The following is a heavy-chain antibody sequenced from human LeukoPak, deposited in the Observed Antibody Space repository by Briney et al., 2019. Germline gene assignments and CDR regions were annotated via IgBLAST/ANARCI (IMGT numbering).Heavy chain of an antibody. Sequence: PGGSLRLSCAASGFTFSTYGMHWVRQAPGKGLEWVAFIWSDGSNKYYADSVKGPFTFSRDNSKNTLYLQMNSLRAEDTAVYYCAKVGSGSYRNFDYWGQGTLVTVSS. D-gene: IGHD3-10*01. J-gene: IGHJ4*02. CDR1: GFTFSTYG. CDR3: AKVGSGSYRNFDY. CDR2: IWSDGSNK. V-gene: IGHV3-30*02.